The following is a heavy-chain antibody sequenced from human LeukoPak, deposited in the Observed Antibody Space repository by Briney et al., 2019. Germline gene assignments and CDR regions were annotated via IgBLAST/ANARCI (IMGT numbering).Heavy chain of an antibody. CDR1: GFTFSSYA. V-gene: IGHV3-64*01. CDR2: ISSNGGST. D-gene: IGHD6-13*01. J-gene: IGHJ4*02. CDR3: ARRRNLYSSSWYPLDY. Sequence: GGSLRLSCATSGFTFSSYAMHWVRQAPGKGLEYVSTISSNGGSTYYAKSVKGRFTISRDDSQNTLYLQMGSLRAEDTAVYYCARRRNLYSSSWYPLDYWGQGTLVTVSS.